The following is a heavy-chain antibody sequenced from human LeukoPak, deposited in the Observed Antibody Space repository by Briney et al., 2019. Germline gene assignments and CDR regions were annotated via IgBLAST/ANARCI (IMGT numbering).Heavy chain of an antibody. CDR2: ISGSGGST. J-gene: IGHJ5*02. CDR3: AKEFGTGYDSSGYYLGVFDP. CDR1: GFTFSSYA. D-gene: IGHD3-22*01. V-gene: IGHV3-23*01. Sequence: GGSLRLSCAASGFTFSSYAMSWVRQAPGKGLEWVSAISGSGGSTYYADSVKGRFTISRDNSKNTLYLQMNSLRAEDTAVYYCAKEFGTGYDSSGYYLGVFDPWGQGTLVTVSS.